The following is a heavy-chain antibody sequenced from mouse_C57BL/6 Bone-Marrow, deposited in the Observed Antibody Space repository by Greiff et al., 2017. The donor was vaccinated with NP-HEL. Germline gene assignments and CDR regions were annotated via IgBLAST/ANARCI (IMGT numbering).Heavy chain of an antibody. CDR1: GYTFTDYY. V-gene: IGHV1-76*01. CDR3: ARRGDGYDEGWYFDV. J-gene: IGHJ1*03. D-gene: IGHD2-2*01. Sequence: QVQLKESGAELVRPGASVKLSCKASGYTFTDYYINWVKQRPGQGLEWIARIYPGSGNTYYNEKFKGKATLTAEKSSSTAYMQLSSLTSEDSAVYFCARRGDGYDEGWYFDVWGTGTTVTVSS. CDR2: IYPGSGNT.